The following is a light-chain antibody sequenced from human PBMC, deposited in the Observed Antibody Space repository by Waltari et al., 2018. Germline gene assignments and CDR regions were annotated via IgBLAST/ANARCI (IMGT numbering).Light chain of an antibody. Sequence: DIQMTQSPSHLSASVGDSVPITCRASQGISTSLAWYQQKPRKAPKPLIYKASSLESGVPSRFSGSGSGTQFTLTISGLQPDDFATYYCLQYNDYTPPYTFGQGTRLDIK. CDR1: QGISTS. CDR2: KAS. CDR3: LQYNDYTPPYT. V-gene: IGKV1-5*03. J-gene: IGKJ2*01.